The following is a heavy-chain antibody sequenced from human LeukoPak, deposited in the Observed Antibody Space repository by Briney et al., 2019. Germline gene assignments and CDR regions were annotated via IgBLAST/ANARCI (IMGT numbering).Heavy chain of an antibody. CDR1: GFTFNDYT. CDR2: ISWDGTDT. CDR3: AVLPTPRNWNDGH. D-gene: IGHD1-1*01. Sequence: GGSLRLSCAASGFTFNDYTMHWVRQAPGKGLEWVSLISWDGTDTYYADSVKGRFTISRDNSKNSLYLQMNTLRTEDTALYYSAVLPTPRNWNDGHWGQGTLVTVSS. J-gene: IGHJ4*02. V-gene: IGHV3-43*01.